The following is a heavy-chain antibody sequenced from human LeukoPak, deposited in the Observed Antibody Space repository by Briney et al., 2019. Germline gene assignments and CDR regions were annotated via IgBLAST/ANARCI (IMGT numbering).Heavy chain of an antibody. V-gene: IGHV4-59*01. J-gene: IGHJ6*03. CDR1: GGSISSYY. Sequence: SETLSLTCTVSGGSISSYYWSWIRQPPGKGLEWMGYIYYSGSTNYNPSLKSRVTISVDTSKNQFSLKLSSVTAADTAVYYCARIIAAAGYYYYMDVWGIRTTVTVSS. CDR3: ARIIAAAGYYYYMDV. D-gene: IGHD6-13*01. CDR2: IYYSGST.